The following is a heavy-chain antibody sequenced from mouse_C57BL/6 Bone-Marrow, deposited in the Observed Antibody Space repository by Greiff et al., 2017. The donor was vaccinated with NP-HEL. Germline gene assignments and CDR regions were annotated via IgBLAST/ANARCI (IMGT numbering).Heavy chain of an antibody. CDR2: IHPNSGST. J-gene: IGHJ1*03. Sequence: VQLQQSGAELVKPGASVKLSCKASGYTFTSYWMHWVKQRPGQGLEWIGMIHPNSGSTNYNENFKSKATLTVDKSSSTAYMQLSRLTSEDSAVYYCARGDYYGSSPYWYFDVWGTGTTVTVSS. CDR3: ARGDYYGSSPYWYFDV. V-gene: IGHV1-64*01. CDR1: GYTFTSYW. D-gene: IGHD1-1*01.